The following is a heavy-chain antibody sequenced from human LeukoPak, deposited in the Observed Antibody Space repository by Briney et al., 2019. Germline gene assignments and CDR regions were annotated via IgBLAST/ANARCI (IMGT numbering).Heavy chain of an antibody. CDR2: IKQDGSEK. V-gene: IGHV3-7*01. Sequence: PGGSLRLSCAASGFTFSSYWMSWVRQAPGKGLEWVANIKQDGSEKYYVDSVEGRFTVSRDDAKNSLYLQMNSLRGDDTAMYYCAGERGGYGFYWGQGTLVTVSS. CDR3: AGERGGYGFY. J-gene: IGHJ4*02. CDR1: GFTFSSYW. D-gene: IGHD5-12*01.